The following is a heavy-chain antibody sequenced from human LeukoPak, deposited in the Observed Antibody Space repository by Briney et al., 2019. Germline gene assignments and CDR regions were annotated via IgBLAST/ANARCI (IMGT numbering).Heavy chain of an antibody. CDR2: ISSSGSTI. J-gene: IGHJ1*01. Sequence: GGSLRLSCAASGFTFSSYEMNWVRQAPGKGLEWVSYISSSGSTIYYAASVEGRFTISRDNAKNSLYLQMNSLRAEDTAVYYCARENYDTSGFFLSPEYFQHWGQGTLVTVFS. CDR3: ARENYDTSGFFLSPEYFQH. D-gene: IGHD3-22*01. CDR1: GFTFSSYE. V-gene: IGHV3-48*03.